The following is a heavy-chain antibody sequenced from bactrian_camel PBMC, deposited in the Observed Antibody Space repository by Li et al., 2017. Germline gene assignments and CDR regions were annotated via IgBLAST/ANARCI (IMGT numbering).Heavy chain of an antibody. Sequence: DVQLVESGGGSVQSGGSLRLSCVAPGYDYSRYCMAWFRQAPGKEREEVASLESDIEGDGTATYTDSVKGRFTISRDNSKNTLLLQMNSLKPEDSAMYYCAADPSCRPWKSAVGNWRYSGQGTQVTVS. D-gene: IGHD1*01. CDR3: AADPSCRPWKSAVGNWRY. V-gene: IGHV3S42*01. J-gene: IGHJ4*01. CDR2: LESDIEGDGTA. CDR1: GYDYSRYC.